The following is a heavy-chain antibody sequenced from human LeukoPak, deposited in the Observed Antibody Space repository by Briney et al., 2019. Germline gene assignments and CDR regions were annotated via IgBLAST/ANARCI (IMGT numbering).Heavy chain of an antibody. CDR1: GYSTSNDH. J-gene: IGHJ4*02. D-gene: IGHD2-15*01. Sequence: PSETLSLTCTVSGYSTSNDHWSWVRQPPGKGLEWIGHIYYAGSMKYNPTLESRVTISVDTSSKQFSLKLTSVSAADSAVYYCVVLLAGGGGRGYWGQGTLVAVSS. CDR3: VVLLAGGGGRGY. V-gene: IGHV4-59*01. CDR2: IYYAGSM.